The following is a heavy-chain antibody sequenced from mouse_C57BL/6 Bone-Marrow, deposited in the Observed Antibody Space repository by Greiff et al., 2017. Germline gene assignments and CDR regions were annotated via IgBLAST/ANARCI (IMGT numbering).Heavy chain of an antibody. CDR2: INPSTGGT. V-gene: IGHV1-42*01. CDR3: ALPYSNYALMDY. Sequence: EVKLLESGPELVKPGASVKISCKASGYSFTGYYMNWVKQSPEKSLEWIGEINPSTGGTTYNQKFKAKATLTVDKSSSTAYMQLKSLTSEDSAVYYCALPYSNYALMDYWGQGTSVTVSS. J-gene: IGHJ4*01. D-gene: IGHD2-5*01. CDR1: GYSFTGYY.